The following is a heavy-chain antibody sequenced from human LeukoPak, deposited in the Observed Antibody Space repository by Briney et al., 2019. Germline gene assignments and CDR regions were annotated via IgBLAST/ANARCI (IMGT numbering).Heavy chain of an antibody. Sequence: PGGSLRLSCAASGFTFSSYAMHWVRQAPGKGLEYVSAISSNGGSTYYANSVKGRFTISRDNAKNSLYLQMNSLRAEDTALYYCAKDSNMVRGVIITSGFDYWGQGTLVTVSS. D-gene: IGHD3-10*01. CDR1: GFTFSSYA. CDR2: ISSNGGST. J-gene: IGHJ4*02. V-gene: IGHV3-64*01. CDR3: AKDSNMVRGVIITSGFDY.